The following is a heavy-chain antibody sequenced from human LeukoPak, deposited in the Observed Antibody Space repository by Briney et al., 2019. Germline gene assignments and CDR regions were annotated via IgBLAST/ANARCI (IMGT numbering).Heavy chain of an antibody. J-gene: IGHJ4*02. CDR1: GFTFSSYA. Sequence: GGSLRLSCSASGFTFSSYAMHWVRQAPGKGLEYVSAISSNGGSTYYADSVKGRFTISRDNSKNTLYLQMSSLRAEDTAVYFCVKVLRAHCSSTSCYDYFDYWGQGTLATVSS. CDR2: ISSNGGST. D-gene: IGHD2-2*01. CDR3: VKVLRAHCSSTSCYDYFDY. V-gene: IGHV3-64D*06.